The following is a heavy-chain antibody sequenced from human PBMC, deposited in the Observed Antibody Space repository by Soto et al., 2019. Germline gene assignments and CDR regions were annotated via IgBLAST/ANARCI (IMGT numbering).Heavy chain of an antibody. Sequence: QVQLLQSGAEVKKPGASVKVSCKASGYTFTGYYMHWVRQAPGQGLEWMGWINPNSGGTKYAQKLQGRVTMTRDTSLSTAYMELSRLRSDDTAVYYCARSITGTPGWFDPWGQGTMVTVSS. J-gene: IGHJ5*02. CDR1: GYTFTGYY. CDR3: ARSITGTPGWFDP. V-gene: IGHV1-2*02. CDR2: INPNSGGT. D-gene: IGHD1-7*01.